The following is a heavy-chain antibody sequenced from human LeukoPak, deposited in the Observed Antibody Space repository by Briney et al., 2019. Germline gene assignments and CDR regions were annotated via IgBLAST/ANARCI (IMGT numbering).Heavy chain of an antibody. V-gene: IGHV3-21*01. CDR3: ARGHDLGGWGYYFDY. J-gene: IGHJ4*02. Sequence: GGSLRLSCAASGFTFSSYSMNWVRQAPGKGLEWVSSISSSSSYIYYADSVKGRFTISRDNAKNSLYLQMNSLRAEDTAVYYCARGHDLGGWGYYFDYWGQGTLVTVSS. CDR2: ISSSSSYI. D-gene: IGHD3-16*01. CDR1: GFTFSSYS.